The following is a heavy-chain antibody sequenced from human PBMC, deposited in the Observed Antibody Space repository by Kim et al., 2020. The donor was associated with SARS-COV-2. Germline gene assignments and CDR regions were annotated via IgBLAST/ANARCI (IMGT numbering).Heavy chain of an antibody. V-gene: IGHV3-30*18. D-gene: IGHD2-8*01. CDR3: ANLMTNGGYFDY. Sequence: GGSLRLSCAASGFTFSSYGMHWVRQAPGKGLEWVAVISYDGSNKYYADSVKGRFTISRDNSKNTLYLQMNSLRAEDTAVYYCANLMTNGGYFDYWGQGTLVTVSS. CDR1: GFTFSSYG. J-gene: IGHJ4*02. CDR2: ISYDGSNK.